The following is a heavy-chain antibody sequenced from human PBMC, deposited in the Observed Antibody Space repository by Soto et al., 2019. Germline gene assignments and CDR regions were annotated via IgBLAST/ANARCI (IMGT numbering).Heavy chain of an antibody. V-gene: IGHV4-59*08. CDR1: GGSISSYY. D-gene: IGHD2-2*01. CDR2: IYYSGST. J-gene: IGHJ4*02. Sequence: TSETLSLTCTVSGGSISSYYWSWIRQPPGKGLEWIGYIYYSGSTNYNPSLKSRVTISVDTSKNQFSLKLSSVTAADTAVYYCAGLGYCSSTSCYDLDYWGQGTLVTVPS. CDR3: AGLGYCSSTSCYDLDY.